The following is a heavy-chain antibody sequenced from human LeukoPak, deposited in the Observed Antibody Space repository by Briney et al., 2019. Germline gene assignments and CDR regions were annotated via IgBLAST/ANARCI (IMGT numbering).Heavy chain of an antibody. V-gene: IGHV3-23*01. CDR3: AKAPTLYYGSGSYSS. D-gene: IGHD3-10*01. CDR1: GFTFSSYA. J-gene: IGHJ5*02. Sequence: GGSLRLSCAASGFTFSSYAMSWVRQAPGKGLEWVSAISGSGGCTYYADSVKGRFTISRDNSKNTLYLQMNSLRAEDTAVYYCAKAPTLYYGSGSYSSWGQGTLVTVSS. CDR2: ISGSGGCT.